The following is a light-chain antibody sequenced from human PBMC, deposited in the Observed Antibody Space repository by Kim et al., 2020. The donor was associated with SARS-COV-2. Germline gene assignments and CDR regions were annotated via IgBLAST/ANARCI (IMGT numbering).Light chain of an antibody. CDR3: QQFKDYPPLT. CDR2: YAS. V-gene: IGKV1D-13*01. J-gene: IGKJ4*01. Sequence: SVGDRVTITCRASQDISSALAWYQQKPGKAPRLLIYYASRLESGVPSRFSGSGSRTDFTLTISSLQPEDFATYYCQQFKDYPPLTFGGGTKVDIK. CDR1: QDISSA.